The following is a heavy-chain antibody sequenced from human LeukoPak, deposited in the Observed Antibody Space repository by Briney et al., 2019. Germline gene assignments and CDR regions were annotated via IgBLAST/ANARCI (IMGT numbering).Heavy chain of an antibody. V-gene: IGHV5-51*01. D-gene: IGHD2-8*01. CDR2: IYPGDSDS. J-gene: IGHJ3*02. CDR1: GDTFTSYW. Sequence: GESLKISCKGSGDTFTSYWIGWVRQMPGKGLEWMGIIYPGDSDSRYSPSFQGQVTISADKSISTAYLQWSSLKASDTAIYYCARSFRLARLPMLYTDALDIWGQGTMVTVSS. CDR3: ARSFRLARLPMLYTDALDI.